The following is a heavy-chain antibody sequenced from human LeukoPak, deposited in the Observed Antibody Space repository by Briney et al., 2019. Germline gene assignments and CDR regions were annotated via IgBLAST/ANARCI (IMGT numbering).Heavy chain of an antibody. J-gene: IGHJ4*02. CDR3: VRVHRYSSSWDSFDY. CDR1: GFTFSSYG. CDR2: ISSSSSYI. D-gene: IGHD6-13*01. V-gene: IGHV3-21*04. Sequence: GGSLRLSCAASGFTFSSYGMHWVRQAPGKGLEWVSSISSSSSYIYYADSVKGRFTISRDNANNSLYLQMNSLRDDDTALYYCVRVHRYSSSWDSFDYWGQGTLVTVSS.